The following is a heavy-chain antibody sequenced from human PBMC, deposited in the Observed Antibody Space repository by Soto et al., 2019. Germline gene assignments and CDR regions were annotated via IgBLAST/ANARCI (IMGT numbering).Heavy chain of an antibody. V-gene: IGHV3-23*01. D-gene: IGHD2-2*01. CDR1: GFAFGAYA. CDR2: ISGAGGNT. CDR3: AKDPVPQLLPSWWFDP. J-gene: IGHJ5*02. Sequence: EVQLLESGGGLVQPGGSLRLSCAASGFAFGAYAMTWVRQAPGKGLESVSVISGAGGNTYYADSVKGRFTVSRDNSKKMLYLEMNSLRVEDTAIYYCAKDPVPQLLPSWWFDPWGQGTRVTVSS.